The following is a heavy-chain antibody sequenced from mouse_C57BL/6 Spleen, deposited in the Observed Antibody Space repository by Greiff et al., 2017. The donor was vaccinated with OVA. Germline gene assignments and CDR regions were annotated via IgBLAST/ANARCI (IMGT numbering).Heavy chain of an antibody. CDR1: GYTFTSYW. J-gene: IGHJ1*03. D-gene: IGHD1-1*01. CDR2: IHPNSGST. V-gene: IGHV1-64*01. CDR3: ARGDYGSSLYWYFDV. Sequence: QVQLQQPGAELVKPGASVKLSCKASGYTFTSYWMHWVKQRPGQGLEWIGMIHPNSGSTNYNEKFKSKATLTVDKSSSTAYMQLSSLTSEDSAVYYCARGDYGSSLYWYFDVWGTGTTVTVSS.